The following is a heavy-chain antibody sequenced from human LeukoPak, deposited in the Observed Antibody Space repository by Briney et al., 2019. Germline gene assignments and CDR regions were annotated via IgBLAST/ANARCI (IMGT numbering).Heavy chain of an antibody. J-gene: IGHJ4*02. V-gene: IGHV3-23*01. CDR2: IRAGGHYT. CDR3: AKHRVADWGWDIDS. D-gene: IGHD7-27*01. CDR1: GFTFSSYW. Sequence: GGSLRLSCAASGFTFSSYWMHWVRQAPGKGLEWVSVIRAGGHYTSYSDSVKGRFAISRDDSKNTLYLQMNSLRAEDTAIYYCAKHRVADWGWDIDSWGQGTLVTVSS.